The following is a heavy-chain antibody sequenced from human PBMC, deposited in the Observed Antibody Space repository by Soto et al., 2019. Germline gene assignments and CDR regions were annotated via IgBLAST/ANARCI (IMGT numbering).Heavy chain of an antibody. Sequence: PSETLSLTCAVYGGSFSGYYWSWIRQPPGKGLEWIGEINHSGSTNYNPSLKSRVTISVDTSKNQFSLKLSSVTAADTAVYYCARQEWGRRFLEWFGYMDVWGKGTTVTVSS. CDR3: ARQEWGRRFLEWFGYMDV. CDR1: GGSFSGYY. D-gene: IGHD3-3*01. CDR2: INHSGST. V-gene: IGHV4-34*01. J-gene: IGHJ6*03.